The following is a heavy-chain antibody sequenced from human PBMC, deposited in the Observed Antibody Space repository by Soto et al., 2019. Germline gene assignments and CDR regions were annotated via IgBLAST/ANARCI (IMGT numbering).Heavy chain of an antibody. D-gene: IGHD6-13*01. CDR1: GDSVSSNSAA. V-gene: IGHV6-1*01. CDR2: TYYRSKWYN. CDR3: AREGRVAAAGTSFWFDP. Sequence: SQTLSLTCAISGDSVSSNSAAWNWIRQSPSRGLEWLGRTYYRSKWYNDYAVSVKSRISINPDTSKNQFSLQLNSVTPEDTAVYYCAREGRVAAAGTSFWFDPWGQGPLVTVSS. J-gene: IGHJ5*02.